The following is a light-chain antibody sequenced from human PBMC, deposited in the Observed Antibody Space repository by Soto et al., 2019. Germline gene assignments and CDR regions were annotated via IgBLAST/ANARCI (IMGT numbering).Light chain of an antibody. J-gene: IGKJ5*01. CDR2: GAS. CDR1: QSVSSN. V-gene: IGKV3-15*01. CDR3: QQYNNWPPIT. Sequence: EIVMTQSPATLSVSPGERATLSCRASQSVSSNLAWYQQKPGQAPRLVIYGASTRATGIPARFSDSGSGTEFTLTISSLQSEDFAIYYCQQYNNWPPITFGQGTRLEIK.